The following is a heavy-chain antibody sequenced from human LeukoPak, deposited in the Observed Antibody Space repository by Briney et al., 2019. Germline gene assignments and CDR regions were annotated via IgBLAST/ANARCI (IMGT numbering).Heavy chain of an antibody. J-gene: IGHJ4*02. CDR2: ISWNSGSI. D-gene: IGHD3-22*01. Sequence: GGSLRLSCEASGFTFDDYAMHWVRHPPGKGLEWVSGISWNSGSIGYADSVKGRFTISRDNAKNSLYLQMDSLRAEDTALYYCAKDIHYDSSGCFDYWGQGTLVTVSS. CDR1: GFTFDDYA. CDR3: AKDIHYDSSGCFDY. V-gene: IGHV3-9*01.